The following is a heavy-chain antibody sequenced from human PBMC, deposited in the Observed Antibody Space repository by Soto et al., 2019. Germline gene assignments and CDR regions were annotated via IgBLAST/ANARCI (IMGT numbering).Heavy chain of an antibody. CDR1: GFSFRNYG. V-gene: IGHV3-23*01. J-gene: IGHJ4*02. D-gene: IGHD4-17*01. Sequence: EVQLLEAGGCLVQPGGSLRLSCAASGFSFRNYGMSWVRQAPGKGLEWLSAIIGNGDTAYYADSVRGRFTISRDNSTNTLYLQLNDLGAEDTAIYYCAKDYDYGDSLPFDYWGQGTLVTVSS. CDR2: IIGNGDTA. CDR3: AKDYDYGDSLPFDY.